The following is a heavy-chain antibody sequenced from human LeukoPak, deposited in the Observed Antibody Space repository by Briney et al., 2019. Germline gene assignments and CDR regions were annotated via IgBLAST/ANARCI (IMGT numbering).Heavy chain of an antibody. V-gene: IGHV3-7*01. Sequence: HAGGSLRLSCAASGFTFSSYWMSWVRQAPGKGLEWVANIKQGGSEKHYVDSVRGRFTISRDNAKNSLYLQMNSLRAEDTAVYYCARDRGGSWPLIDYWGQGTLVTISS. CDR3: ARDRGGSWPLIDY. CDR1: GFTFSSYW. D-gene: IGHD6-13*01. J-gene: IGHJ4*02. CDR2: IKQGGSEK.